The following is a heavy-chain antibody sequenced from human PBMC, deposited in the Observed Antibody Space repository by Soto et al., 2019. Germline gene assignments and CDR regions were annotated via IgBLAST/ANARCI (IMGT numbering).Heavy chain of an antibody. CDR1: GFTFSSYA. CDR3: ARMDGSGYYGSYCDY. CDR2: ISYDGSNK. J-gene: IGHJ4*02. Sequence: QVQLVESGGGVVQPGRSLRLSCAASGFTFSSYAMHWVRQAPGKGLEWVAIISYDGSNKYYADSVKGRFTISRDNSKSTLFLQMNSLRAEDTAVYYCARMDGSGYYGSYCDYWGQGTLVTVSS. V-gene: IGHV3-30-3*01. D-gene: IGHD3-22*01.